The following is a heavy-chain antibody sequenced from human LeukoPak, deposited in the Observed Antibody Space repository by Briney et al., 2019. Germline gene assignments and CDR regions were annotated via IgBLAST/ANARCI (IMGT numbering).Heavy chain of an antibody. CDR2: INSDGSST. CDR1: GFTFRSYW. V-gene: IGHV3-74*01. D-gene: IGHD2-15*01. J-gene: IGHJ4*02. Sequence: AGGSLRLSCAASGFTFRSYWMHWVRQAPGKGLVWVSRINSDGSSTSYADSVKGRFTISRDNAKNTLYLQMNSLRVEDSAVYYCARDQIYCSGGYCYFDYWGQGTLVTVSS. CDR3: ARDQIYCSGGYCYFDY.